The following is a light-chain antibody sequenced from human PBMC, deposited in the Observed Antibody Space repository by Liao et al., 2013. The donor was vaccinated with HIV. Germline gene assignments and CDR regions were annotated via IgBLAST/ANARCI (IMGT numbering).Light chain of an antibody. CDR2: YDK. V-gene: IGLV3-21*01. CDR1: NIGSKS. J-gene: IGLJ1*01. Sequence: SYELTQPPSVSVAPGKTASITCGGSNIGSKSVHWYQQKPGQAPVLVIYYDKDRPSVIPERFSGSNSGNTATLTITGTQALDEADYYCQTWDTGTGVFGTGTKVTV. CDR3: QTWDTGTGV.